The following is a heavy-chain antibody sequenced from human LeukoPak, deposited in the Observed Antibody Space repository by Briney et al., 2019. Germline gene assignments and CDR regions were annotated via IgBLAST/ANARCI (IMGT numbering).Heavy chain of an antibody. Sequence: SETLSLTCTVSGGSISTYYWSWIRQPPGKGLEWIGYIYYSGITNYNPSLKSRVTISVDTSKNQFSVKLSSVTAADTALYYCAREYFSGSGSYEKWFDPWGQGTLVTVSS. CDR3: AREYFSGSGSYEKWFDP. CDR1: GGSISTYY. CDR2: IYYSGIT. V-gene: IGHV4-59*01. J-gene: IGHJ5*02. D-gene: IGHD3-10*01.